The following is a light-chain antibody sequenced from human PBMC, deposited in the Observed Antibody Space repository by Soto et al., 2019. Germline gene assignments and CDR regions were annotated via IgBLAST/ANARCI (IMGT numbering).Light chain of an antibody. V-gene: IGLV2-14*03. CDR3: SSYTTSNTRQMV. CDR2: DVS. J-gene: IGLJ2*01. CDR1: SSDVGGYNY. Sequence: QSALTQPASVSGSPGQSITISCTGTSSDVGGYNYVAWYQHHPGKAPKLIIYDVSNRPSGVSIRFSASKSDNTASLTISGLQPEDEADYHCSSYTTSNTRQMVFGAGTKLTVL.